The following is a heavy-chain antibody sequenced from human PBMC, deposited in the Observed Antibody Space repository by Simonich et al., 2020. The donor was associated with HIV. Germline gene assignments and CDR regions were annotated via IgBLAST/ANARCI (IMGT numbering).Heavy chain of an antibody. CDR3: AHRGLPYGSIWYYFDY. V-gene: IGHV2-70*04. CDR1: GFSLSTSGMR. Sequence: QVTLKESGPALVKPTQTLTLTCTFSGFSLSTSGMRVSWIRQPPGRALEWLARIDWDDDKFYSTSLKTRITISKDTSKKQVVLTMTNMDPVDTATYYCAHRGLPYGSIWYYFDYWGQGTLVSVSS. CDR2: IDWDDDK. D-gene: IGHD6-13*01. J-gene: IGHJ4*02.